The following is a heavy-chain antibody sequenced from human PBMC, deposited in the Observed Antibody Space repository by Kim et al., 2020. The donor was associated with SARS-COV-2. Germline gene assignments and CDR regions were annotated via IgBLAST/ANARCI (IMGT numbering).Heavy chain of an antibody. CDR3: ARAPVVHLYQGGWFDP. D-gene: IGHD3-16*01. J-gene: IGHJ5*02. V-gene: IGHV4-59*13. Sequence: SETLSLTCSISGGSIGSYYWNWIRQPPGKGLEWIGYISYRRNANYNPSLRSRVTISVDMSKNQFSLRLTSVTAADTALYFCARAPVVHLYQGGWFDPWGRGTQVIVSS. CDR2: ISYRRNA. CDR1: GGSIGSYY.